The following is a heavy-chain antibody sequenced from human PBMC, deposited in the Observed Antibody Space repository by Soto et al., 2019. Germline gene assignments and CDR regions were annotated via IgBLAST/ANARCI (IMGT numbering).Heavy chain of an antibody. CDR1: GYSISSGYY. J-gene: IGHJ4*02. D-gene: IGHD6-13*01. CDR3: ARVYSTTWYYFDY. Sequence: SETLSLTCAVSGYSISSGYYWGWIRQPPGKGLEWIGSIYHSGGIYYNPSLKSRVTISVDTSKNQFSLKVSSVTAADTALYYCARVYSTTWYYFDYWGQGTLVTVSS. CDR2: IYHSGGI. V-gene: IGHV4-38-2*01.